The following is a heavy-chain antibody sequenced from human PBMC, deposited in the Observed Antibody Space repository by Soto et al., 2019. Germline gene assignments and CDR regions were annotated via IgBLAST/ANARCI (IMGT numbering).Heavy chain of an antibody. CDR1: GFTVDDYA. J-gene: IGHJ4*02. V-gene: IGHV3-9*01. D-gene: IGHD3-16*01. CDR3: AKDMKWGGMTKIHYFDS. Sequence: PVGSLRLSCVASGFTVDDYAMHWVRQAPGKGLEWVSGISANGDNVDYADSVKGRFTVSRDNAKNSLFLQMNSLRPEDTALYYCAKDMKWGGMTKIHYFDSWGQGTQVTVSS. CDR2: ISANGDNV.